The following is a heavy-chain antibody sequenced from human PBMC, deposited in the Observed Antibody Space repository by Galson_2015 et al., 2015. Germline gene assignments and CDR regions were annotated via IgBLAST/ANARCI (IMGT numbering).Heavy chain of an antibody. CDR1: GYIFTSYH. V-gene: IGHV1-46*01. D-gene: IGHD2-15*01. CDR3: AREISVKAVVDANEGRANWFDP. Sequence: SVKLSCKASGYIFTSYHMHWVRQAPGQGLEWVAIINPSGGSTNYAQKFQGRVTMSRDKSTSSLYMELSSLRSEDTAVYYCAREISVKAVVDANEGRANWFDPWGQGTLVTVSS. CDR2: INPSGGST. J-gene: IGHJ5*02.